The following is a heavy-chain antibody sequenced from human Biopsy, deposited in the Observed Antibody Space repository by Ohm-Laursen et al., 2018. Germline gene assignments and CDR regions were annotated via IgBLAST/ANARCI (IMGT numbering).Heavy chain of an antibody. CDR2: VSYWGTT. CDR3: ARRHNDGSGYHYFDY. Sequence: SGTLSLTCSVSTISITNFGDQWDWIRPAPGKGLEWIGTVSYWGTTHYNPSLTSRVTISIDRSQSQFSMRLSSVAAADTAVYYCARRHNDGSGYHYFDYWGQGIRVSVSS. V-gene: IGHV4-39*01. D-gene: IGHD3-22*01. J-gene: IGHJ4*02. CDR1: TISITNFGDQ.